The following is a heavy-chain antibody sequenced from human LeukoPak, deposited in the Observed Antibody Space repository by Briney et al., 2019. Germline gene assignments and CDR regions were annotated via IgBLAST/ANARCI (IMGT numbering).Heavy chain of an antibody. Sequence: PGGSLRLSCAASGFTFSSYGMHWVRQAPGKGLEWVAVIWYDGSNKYYADSVKGRFTISRDNSKNTLYLQMNSLRVEDTAVYYCASVGHYYDSSGYLDYWGQGTLVTVSS. V-gene: IGHV3-33*01. CDR2: IWYDGSNK. D-gene: IGHD3-22*01. CDR3: ASVGHYYDSSGYLDY. CDR1: GFTFSSYG. J-gene: IGHJ4*02.